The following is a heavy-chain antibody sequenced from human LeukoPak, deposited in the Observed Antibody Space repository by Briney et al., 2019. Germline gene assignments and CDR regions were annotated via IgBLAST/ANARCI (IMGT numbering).Heavy chain of an antibody. CDR2: IYYSGST. D-gene: IGHD4-17*01. J-gene: IGHJ4*02. CDR1: GGSISSYY. CDR3: ARDGSDYASGYFDY. V-gene: IGHV4-59*01. Sequence: SETLSLTCTVSGGSISSYYWSWLRQPPGKGLEWIGYIYYSGSTNYNPSLKSRVTISVDTSKNQFSLKLSSVTAADTAVYYCARDGSDYASGYFDYWGQGTLVTVSS.